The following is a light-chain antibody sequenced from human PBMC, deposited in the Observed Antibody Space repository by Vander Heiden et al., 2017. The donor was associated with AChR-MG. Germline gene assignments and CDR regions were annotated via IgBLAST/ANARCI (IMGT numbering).Light chain of an antibody. Sequence: QPVLTQPPSASGPPGQRVPLSCSGSNSNVGSNTVTWYQQLPGAAPKLLSHSNEQWPSGVPERFSGSKSGTSASLAISGLQSEDEADYYCAAWDDTVRGPVFGGGTKLTVL. CDR3: AAWDDTVRGPV. CDR2: SNE. V-gene: IGLV1-44*01. J-gene: IGLJ3*02. CDR1: NSNVGSNT.